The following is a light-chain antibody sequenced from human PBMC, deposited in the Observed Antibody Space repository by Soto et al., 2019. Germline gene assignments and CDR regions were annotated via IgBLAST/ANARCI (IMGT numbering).Light chain of an antibody. J-gene: IGLJ1*01. Sequence: QSALTQPRSVSGSPGQSVTISCTGTSSDVGGYNYVSWYQQHPGKAPKLMIYDVSKRPSGVPDRFSGSKSGNTASLTISGLQSEDEADYDCCSYAGSNTFVFGTGTNLTVL. CDR1: SSDVGGYNY. CDR3: CSYAGSNTFV. V-gene: IGLV2-11*01. CDR2: DVS.